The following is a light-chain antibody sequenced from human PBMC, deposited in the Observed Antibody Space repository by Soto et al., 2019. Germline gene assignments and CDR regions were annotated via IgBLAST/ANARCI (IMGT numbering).Light chain of an antibody. V-gene: IGLV2-14*01. CDR1: SSDVGGYNY. CDR3: SSYTSSSAPVV. CDR2: DVT. J-gene: IGLJ2*01. Sequence: QSALTQPASVSGSPGQSITISCIGTSSDVGGYNYVSWYQQRPGKAPKLMIYDVTNRPSGVSNRFSGSKSGNTASLTISGRQAEDEADYYCSSYTSSSAPVVFGGGTKVTGL.